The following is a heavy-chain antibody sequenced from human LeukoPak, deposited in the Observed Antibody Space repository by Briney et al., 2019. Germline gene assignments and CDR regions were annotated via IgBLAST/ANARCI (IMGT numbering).Heavy chain of an antibody. Sequence: GASVKVSCKASGGIFSKYGISWVRQAPGQGLEWMGGIIPTFDIANYAQKFQGRVTISADKSTSTDYMELSRLRSDDTAVYYCAREPPYSSGCGYWGQGTLVTVSS. J-gene: IGHJ4*02. D-gene: IGHD6-19*01. CDR3: AREPPYSSGCGY. V-gene: IGHV1-69*10. CDR1: GGIFSKYG. CDR2: IIPTFDIA.